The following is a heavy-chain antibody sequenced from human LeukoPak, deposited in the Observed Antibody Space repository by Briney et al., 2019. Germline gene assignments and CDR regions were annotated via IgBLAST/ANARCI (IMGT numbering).Heavy chain of an antibody. Sequence: ASVKVSCKASGYTFTSYGISWVRQAPGQGLEWMGWINPNSGSTNYAQKFQGRVTMTRDTSTNTVYMELSSLRSEDTAVYYCARGPSITMVRGGQWYYYMDVWGKGTTVTISS. CDR1: GYTFTSYG. CDR3: ARGPSITMVRGGQWYYYMDV. D-gene: IGHD3-10*01. J-gene: IGHJ6*03. CDR2: INPNSGST. V-gene: IGHV1-18*01.